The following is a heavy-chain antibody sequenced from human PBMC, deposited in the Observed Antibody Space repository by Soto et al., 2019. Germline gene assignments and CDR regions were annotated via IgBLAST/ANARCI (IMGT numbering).Heavy chain of an antibody. V-gene: IGHV3-23*01. J-gene: IGHJ4*02. CDR2: ISASGDNS. Sequence: PSGCLGICCASSTFPFSTYAMSWGRTAPGKGLEWLVGISASGDNSYYADSVKGRFTISRDNSKGTLYLQMSNLRAEDTAVYYCADGGEWSFNFVYWGQGTLVTGSA. CDR3: ADGGEWSFNFVY. CDR1: TFPFSTYA. D-gene: IGHD3-3*01.